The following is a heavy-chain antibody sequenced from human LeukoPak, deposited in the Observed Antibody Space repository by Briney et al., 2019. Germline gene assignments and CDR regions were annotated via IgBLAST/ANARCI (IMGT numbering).Heavy chain of an antibody. D-gene: IGHD6-13*01. Sequence: ASVKVSCKASGYTFTGYYMHWVRQAPGQGLEWMGWINPNSGGTNYAQKFQGWVTMTRDTSISTAYMELSRLRSDDTAVYHCARAGVAAAGQTPFDYWGQGTLVTVSS. CDR3: ARAGVAAAGQTPFDY. J-gene: IGHJ4*02. CDR2: INPNSGGT. V-gene: IGHV1-2*04. CDR1: GYTFTGYY.